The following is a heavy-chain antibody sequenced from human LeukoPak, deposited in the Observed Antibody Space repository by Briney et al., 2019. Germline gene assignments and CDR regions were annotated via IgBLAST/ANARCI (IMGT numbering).Heavy chain of an antibody. V-gene: IGHV3-7*01. CDR2: INKDGSEI. CDR3: ARDKVTY. J-gene: IGHJ4*02. Sequence: GGSLRLSCAASGFTFSNYWMSWVRQAPGKGLEWVAHINKDGSEIYYVDSVKGRFTISRDNSKNSLYLQMNSLRVEDTAVYYCARDKVTYWGQGTLVTVSP. CDR1: GFTFSNYW.